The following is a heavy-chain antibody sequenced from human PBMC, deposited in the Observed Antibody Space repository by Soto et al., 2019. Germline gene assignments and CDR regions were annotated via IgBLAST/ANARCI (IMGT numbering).Heavy chain of an antibody. CDR1: GCSISSGGYY. V-gene: IGHV4-31*02. Sequence: QEQLQESGPGLVKPSQTLSLTWTVSGCSISSGGYYWTWIRKHPRKGLEWIGYISYSGSTYYKPSLKSRVTISVDTSKNQFSLKLSSVTAADTAVYFCAREPLTWGQGTLVTVSS. CDR2: ISYSGST. J-gene: IGHJ4*02. CDR3: AREPLT.